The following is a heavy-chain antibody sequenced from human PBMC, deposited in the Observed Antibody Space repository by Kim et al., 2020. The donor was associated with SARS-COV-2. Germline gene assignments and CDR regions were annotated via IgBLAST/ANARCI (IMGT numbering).Heavy chain of an antibody. CDR3: ARGLDPSITMVRGGVELYFDY. CDR2: IIPIFGTA. Sequence: SVKVSCKASGGTFSSYAISWVRQAPGQGLEWMGGIIPIFGTANYAQKFQGRVTITADESTSTAYMELSSLRSEDTAVYYCARGLDPSITMVRGGVELYFDYWGQGTLVTVSS. J-gene: IGHJ4*02. V-gene: IGHV1-69*13. CDR1: GGTFSSYA. D-gene: IGHD3-10*01.